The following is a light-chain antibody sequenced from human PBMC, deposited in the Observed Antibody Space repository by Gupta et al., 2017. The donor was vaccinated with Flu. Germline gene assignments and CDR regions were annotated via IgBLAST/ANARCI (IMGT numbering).Light chain of an antibody. V-gene: IGKV1-39*01. CDR3: HQSDSTLMCT. CDR2: AAA. CDR1: QSIRSY. J-gene: IGKJ2*02. Sequence: IQMTQSPSSLSASVGDRVTITCRASQSIRSYLIWFKQKPGKAPKPLIYAAASWQSGVQSRFGGGGYAKNVPFNTSRRQQEELASYYSHQSDSTLMCTFGQGTXVDIK.